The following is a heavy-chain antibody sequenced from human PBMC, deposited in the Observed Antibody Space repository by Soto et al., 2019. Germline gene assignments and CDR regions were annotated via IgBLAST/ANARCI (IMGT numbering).Heavy chain of an antibody. CDR1: GGSISSYY. Sequence: SETLSLTYTVSGGSISSYYWSWIRQPPGKGLEWIGYIYHSGSTYYNPSLKSRVTISVDRSKNQFSLKLSSVTAADTAVYYCARVPGPWGQGTLVTVSS. J-gene: IGHJ5*02. V-gene: IGHV4-59*12. CDR3: ARVPGP. CDR2: IYHSGST.